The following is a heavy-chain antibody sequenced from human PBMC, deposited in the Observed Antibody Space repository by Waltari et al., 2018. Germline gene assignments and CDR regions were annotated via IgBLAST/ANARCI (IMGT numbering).Heavy chain of an antibody. J-gene: IGHJ4*02. V-gene: IGHV3-23*01. D-gene: IGHD1-1*01. Sequence: EVQLLESGGGLVQPGGSLRLSCGVSGFTFNNYAINWVRRAPGKGLRWVAAITVNDATYHADSVKGRVTSSRDTSKDTVFMQMNSLRAEDTALYYCAKPFYTWDDPLDSWGQGTLVTVSS. CDR3: AKPFYTWDDPLDS. CDR1: GFTFNNYA. CDR2: ITVNDAT.